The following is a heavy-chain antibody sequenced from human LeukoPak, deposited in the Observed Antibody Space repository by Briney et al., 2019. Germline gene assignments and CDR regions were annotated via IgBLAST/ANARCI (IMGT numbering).Heavy chain of an antibody. CDR3: ARSLSGYASSLAY. CDR2: ISYDGNHI. J-gene: IGHJ4*02. CDR1: GFVFRSYP. V-gene: IGHV3-30*04. Sequence: PGRSLRLSCAASGFVFRSYPMQWVRQAPGKVLELVTIISYDGNHIFYADSVRGRFSISRDKAKNTLYLQMNSLRAEDTAVYYCARSLSGYASSLAYWGQGTLVTVSA. D-gene: IGHD6-6*01.